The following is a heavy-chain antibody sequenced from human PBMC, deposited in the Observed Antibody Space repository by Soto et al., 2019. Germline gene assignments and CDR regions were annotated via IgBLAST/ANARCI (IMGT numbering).Heavy chain of an antibody. CDR3: ARGLILWFGEVSRRGGYDYDMDV. CDR1: GGSFSGYQ. CDR2: INDSGDI. V-gene: IGHV4-34*01. J-gene: IGHJ6*03. D-gene: IGHD3-10*01. Sequence: QVQLQQWGAGLLKPSETLSLTCAVYGGSFSGYQWSWIRQTPGKGLEWIGGINDSGDINYNPSLKRRVTILVDSPKKQISLRLSAVTAVDTGVYYCARGLILWFGEVSRRGGYDYDMDVWGKATTVTVSS.